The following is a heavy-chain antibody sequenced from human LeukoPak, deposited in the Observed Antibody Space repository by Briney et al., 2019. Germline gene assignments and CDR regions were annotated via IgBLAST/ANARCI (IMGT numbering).Heavy chain of an antibody. CDR1: GYSFTSYW. V-gene: IGHV5-51*01. Sequence: GESLKISCKGSGYSFTSYWIGWVRQMPGEGLEWMGIIYPGDSDTRYSPSFQGQVTISADKSISTAYLQWSSLKASDTAMYYCARPPFSGVDTTNYFDYWGQGTLVTVSS. CDR3: ARPPFSGVDTTNYFDY. CDR2: IYPGDSDT. J-gene: IGHJ4*02. D-gene: IGHD5-18*01.